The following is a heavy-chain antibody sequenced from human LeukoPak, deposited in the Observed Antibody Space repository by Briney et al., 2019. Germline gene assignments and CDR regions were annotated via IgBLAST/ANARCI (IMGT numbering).Heavy chain of an antibody. Sequence: GGSLRLSCAASGFTFSSYAMSWVRQAPGKGLEWVSAISGSGGSTYYADSGKGRFTISRDNSKNTLYLQMNSLRAEDTAVYYCVKGDYYDSSGLYWGQGTLVTVSS. CDR3: VKGDYYDSSGLY. V-gene: IGHV3-23*01. CDR2: ISGSGGST. CDR1: GFTFSSYA. D-gene: IGHD3-22*01. J-gene: IGHJ4*02.